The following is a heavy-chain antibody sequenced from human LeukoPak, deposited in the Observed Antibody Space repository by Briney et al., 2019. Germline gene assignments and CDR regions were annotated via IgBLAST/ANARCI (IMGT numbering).Heavy chain of an antibody. CDR2: IFYSGTT. V-gene: IGHV4-39*07. CDR1: GGSISSSSYY. J-gene: IGHJ4*02. Sequence: SSETLSLTCTVSGGSISSSSYYWGWIRQPPGKGLEWIGNIFYSGTTYYNPSLKSRVTISVDTSKNQFSLKLTAVTAADTAVYYCARETPGAGHFDYWGQGSLVTVSS. D-gene: IGHD7-27*01. CDR3: ARETPGAGHFDY.